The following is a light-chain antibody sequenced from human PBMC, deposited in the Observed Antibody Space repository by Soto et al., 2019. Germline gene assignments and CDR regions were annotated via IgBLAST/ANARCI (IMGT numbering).Light chain of an antibody. CDR1: QSVSSSY. V-gene: IGKV3-20*01. Sequence: EIVLTQSPGTLSLSPGERATLSCRASQSVSSSYLAWYQQKPGQAPRLLIYGASSRATGIPDRFSGSGSGKDFTLTISSLEPEDFAVYYCQQYGSSSYTFGQGTKLEIK. CDR2: GAS. CDR3: QQYGSSSYT. J-gene: IGKJ2*01.